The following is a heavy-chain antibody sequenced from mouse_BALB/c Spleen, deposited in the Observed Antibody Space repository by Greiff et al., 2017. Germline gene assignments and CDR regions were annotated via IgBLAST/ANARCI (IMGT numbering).Heavy chain of an antibody. Sequence: VKVVESGPGLVQPSQSLSITCTVSGFSLTSYGVHWVRQSPGKGLEWLGVIWSGGSTDYNAAFISRLSISKDNSKSQVFFKMNSLQANDTAIYYCARTYYYGSRDYAMDYWGQGTSVTVSS. D-gene: IGHD1-1*01. CDR3: ARTYYYGSRDYAMDY. CDR2: IWSGGST. CDR1: GFSLTSYG. J-gene: IGHJ4*01. V-gene: IGHV2-2*02.